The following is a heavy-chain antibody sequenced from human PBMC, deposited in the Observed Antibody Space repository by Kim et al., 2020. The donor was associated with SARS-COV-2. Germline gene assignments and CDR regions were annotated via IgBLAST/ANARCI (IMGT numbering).Heavy chain of an antibody. Sequence: GGSLRLSCAASGFTFSSYGMHWVRQAPGKGLEWVAVISYDGSNKYYADSVKGRFTISRDNPKNTLYLQMNSLRAEDTAVYYCAKDWSPETYDAFDIWGQG. CDR3: AKDWSPETYDAFDI. CDR1: GFTFSSYG. V-gene: IGHV3-30*18. J-gene: IGHJ3*02. CDR2: ISYDGSNK.